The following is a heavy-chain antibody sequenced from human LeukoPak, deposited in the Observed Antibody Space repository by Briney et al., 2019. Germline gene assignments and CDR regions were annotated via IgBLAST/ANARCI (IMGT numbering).Heavy chain of an antibody. CDR1: GYTFTSYA. J-gene: IGHJ4*02. D-gene: IGHD3-3*01. V-gene: IGHV1-3*01. CDR2: INAGNGNT. CDR3: ARDQPDFWSGGMFDY. Sequence: ASVKVSCKASGYTFTSYAMHWVRQAPGQRLEWMGWINAGNGNTKYSQKLQGRVTMTTDTSTSTAYMELRSLRSDDTAVYYCARDQPDFWSGGMFDYWGQGTLVTVSS.